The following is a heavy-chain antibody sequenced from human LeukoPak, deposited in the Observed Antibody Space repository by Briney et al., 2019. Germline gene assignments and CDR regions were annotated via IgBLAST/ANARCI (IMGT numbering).Heavy chain of an antibody. CDR3: ATVGEANRSGWFIAAEDY. J-gene: IGHJ4*02. V-gene: IGHV4-39*07. D-gene: IGHD6-19*01. CDR2: IYYSGST. CDR1: GGSISSSSYY. Sequence: SETLSLTCTVSGGSISSSSYYWGWIRQPPGKGLEWIGSIYYSGSTYYNPSLKSRVTISVDTSKNQFSLKLSSVTAADTAVYYCATVGEANRSGWFIAAEDYWGQGTLVTVSS.